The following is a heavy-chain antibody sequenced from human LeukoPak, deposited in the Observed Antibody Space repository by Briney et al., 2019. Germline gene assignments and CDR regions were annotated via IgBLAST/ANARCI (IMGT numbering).Heavy chain of an antibody. CDR2: ISYDGSNK. Sequence: GRSLRLSCAASVFTFSSYAMHWVRQAPGEGLEWVAVISYDGSNKYYADSVKGRFTISRDNSKNTLYLQMNSLRAEDTAVYYCAREWELDYWGQGTLVTVSS. CDR3: AREWELDY. CDR1: VFTFSSYA. D-gene: IGHD1-26*01. J-gene: IGHJ4*02. V-gene: IGHV3-30-3*01.